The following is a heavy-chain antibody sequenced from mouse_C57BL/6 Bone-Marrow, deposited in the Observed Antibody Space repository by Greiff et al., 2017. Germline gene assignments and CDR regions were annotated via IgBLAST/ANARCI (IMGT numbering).Heavy chain of an antibody. D-gene: IGHD2-1*01. CDR3: ARPHLLCGFAY. CDR2: ISGGGGNT. Sequence: EVHLVESGGGLVKPGGSLKLSCAASGFTFSSYTMSWVRQTPEKRLEWVATISGGGGNTYYPDMVKGRFTISRDNAKNTLYLQMSSLRSEDTALYYCARPHLLCGFAYWGQGTLVTVSA. J-gene: IGHJ3*01. V-gene: IGHV5-9*01. CDR1: GFTFSSYT.